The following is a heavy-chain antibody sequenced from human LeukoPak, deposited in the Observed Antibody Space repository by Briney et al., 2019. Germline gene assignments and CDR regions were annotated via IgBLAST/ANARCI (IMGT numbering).Heavy chain of an antibody. V-gene: IGHV3-33*01. CDR1: GFTFSSYG. CDR2: IWYDGSNK. CDR3: ATETGYFDY. J-gene: IGHJ4*02. Sequence: GRSLRLSCAASGFTFSSYGMHWVRQAPGKGLEWVAVIWYDGSNKYYADSVKGRFTISRDNSKNTLYLQMNSLRAEDTAVYYCATETGYFDYWGQGTLVTVSS.